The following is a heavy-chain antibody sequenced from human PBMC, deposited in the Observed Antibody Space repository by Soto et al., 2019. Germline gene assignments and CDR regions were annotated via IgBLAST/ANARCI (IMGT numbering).Heavy chain of an antibody. D-gene: IGHD6-13*01. J-gene: IGHJ4*02. CDR3: AKDRLKLAPHYFDY. CDR1: EFTFSCYA. Sequence: GGSLRLSCAASEFTFSCYAMTWVRQAPGKGLEWVSAISGSGVSTYYADSVKGRFTISRDNSKNTLYLQMNSLRAEDTAVYYCAKDRLKLAPHYFDYWGQGTLVTVSS. V-gene: IGHV3-23*01. CDR2: ISGSGVST.